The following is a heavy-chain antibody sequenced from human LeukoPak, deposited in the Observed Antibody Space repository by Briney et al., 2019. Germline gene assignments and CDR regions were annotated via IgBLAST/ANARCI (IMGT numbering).Heavy chain of an antibody. CDR2: ISAYNGNT. V-gene: IGHV1-18*01. CDR1: GSTFTSYG. D-gene: IGHD4-17*01. Sequence: ASVKVSCKASGSTFTSYGISWVRQAPGQGLEWMGWISAYNGNTNYAQKLQGRVTMTTDTSTSTAYMELRSLRSDDTAVYYCAREVSVTTVTTEGYYGMDVWGQGTTVTVSS. J-gene: IGHJ6*02. CDR3: AREVSVTTVTTEGYYGMDV.